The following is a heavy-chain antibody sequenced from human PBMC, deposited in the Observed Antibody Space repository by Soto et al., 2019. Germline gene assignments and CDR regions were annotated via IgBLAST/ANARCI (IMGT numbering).Heavy chain of an antibody. CDR1: GHTFTSYD. Sequence: ASVKVSCXASGHTFTSYDINWVRQATGQGLEWMGWMSPNSGNTDYAQKFQGRGTMTRDTSTSTAYMELRSLRSDDTAVYYCARGVSMVRGVISDNWFDPWGQGTLVTVSS. J-gene: IGHJ5*02. CDR3: ARGVSMVRGVISDNWFDP. D-gene: IGHD3-10*01. V-gene: IGHV1-8*01. CDR2: MSPNSGNT.